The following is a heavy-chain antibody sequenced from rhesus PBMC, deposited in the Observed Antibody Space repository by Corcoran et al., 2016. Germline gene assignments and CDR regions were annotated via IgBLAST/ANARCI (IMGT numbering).Heavy chain of an antibody. CDR3: TRSYIWTFDY. CDR2: IRNKANGGTA. Sequence: EVRLVESGGGLVQPGGSLRLSCAASGFTFRDYSMPWVRQAPGQGPEWVGFIRNKANGGTAAYAESVKGRFTISRDDSKNTLYLQMNSLKTEDTAVYYCTRSYIWTFDYWGQGVLVTVSS. CDR1: GFTFRDYS. V-gene: IGHV3-16*01. J-gene: IGHJ4*01. D-gene: IGHD3-3*01.